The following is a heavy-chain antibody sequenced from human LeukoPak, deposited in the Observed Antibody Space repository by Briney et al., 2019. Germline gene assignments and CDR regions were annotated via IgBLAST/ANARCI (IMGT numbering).Heavy chain of an antibody. CDR1: GYTLTGYY. D-gene: IGHD2-2*01. CDR3: AREEYGFVP. Sequence: GASVKVSCKASGYTLTGYYMHWVRQAPGQGLEWMGWINPKSGGTNYAQKFQGRVTMTRDTSIHTAYMELSRLRSDDTAVYYCAREEYGFVPWGRGTLVTVSS. CDR2: INPKSGGT. J-gene: IGHJ5*02. V-gene: IGHV1-2*02.